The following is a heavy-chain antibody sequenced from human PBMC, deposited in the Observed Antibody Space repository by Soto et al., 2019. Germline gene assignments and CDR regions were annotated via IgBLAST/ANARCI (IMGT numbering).Heavy chain of an antibody. V-gene: IGHV1-69*13. J-gene: IGHJ4*02. D-gene: IGHD3-22*01. CDR2: ITPMFGTP. CDR3: ARDGTLYDSSAYYYLY. CDR1: GGTFSRYT. Sequence: SVKVSCKASGGTFSRYTITWVRQAPGQGLERMGGITPMFGTPNYAQKFQGRVTITADESTSTAYMELSSLRSEDAAMYYCARDGTLYDSSAYYYLYWGQGTLVTVSS.